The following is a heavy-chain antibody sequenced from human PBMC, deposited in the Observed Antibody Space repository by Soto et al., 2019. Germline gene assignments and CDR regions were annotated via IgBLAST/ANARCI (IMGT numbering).Heavy chain of an antibody. J-gene: IGHJ4*02. Sequence: SETLSLTCAVYGGSFSGYYWTWIRQPPGKGLEWIGEINHSGTTNYKPSLRSRVTISVDTSKNQLSLKVSPVTAADTAVYYCARGRTLITGTSLDYWGQGTLVTVSS. CDR3: ARGRTLITGTSLDY. CDR1: GGSFSGYY. CDR2: INHSGTT. D-gene: IGHD1-20*01. V-gene: IGHV4-34*01.